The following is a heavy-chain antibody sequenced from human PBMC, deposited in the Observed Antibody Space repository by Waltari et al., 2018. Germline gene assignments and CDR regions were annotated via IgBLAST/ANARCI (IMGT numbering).Heavy chain of an antibody. D-gene: IGHD3-16*02. CDR1: GGSISGCY. Sequence: VQLLKWGAGPLKASENLSRTCAVHGGSISGCYWNWIRQARGKGLEWIGEINHSGSTNYNPSLKSRVTISVDTSKNQFSLRLTSVTAADTSVYYCARGRLSSQLQARGRRGNWFDPWGQGTLVTVSS. CDR3: ARGRLSSQLQARGRRGNWFDP. J-gene: IGHJ5*02. V-gene: IGHV4-34*01. CDR2: INHSGST.